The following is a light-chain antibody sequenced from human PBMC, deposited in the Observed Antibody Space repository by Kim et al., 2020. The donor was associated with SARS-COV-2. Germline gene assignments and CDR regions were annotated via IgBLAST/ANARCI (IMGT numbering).Light chain of an antibody. Sequence: AAGEAARVWLKGDGIGTKVVHWYRQRPRQAPLLVTNYDTHQPAGRPARFSGSNSRNTATLTIREVEAGDEGDYFCQVWDGPSDHAVFGGGTQLTVL. V-gene: IGLV3-21*04. CDR3: QVWDGPSDHAV. CDR1: GIGTKV. CDR2: YDT. J-gene: IGLJ2*01.